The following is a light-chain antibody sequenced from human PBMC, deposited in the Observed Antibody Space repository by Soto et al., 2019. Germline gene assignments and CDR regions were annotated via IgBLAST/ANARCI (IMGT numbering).Light chain of an antibody. CDR2: DTS. CDR1: QGVGSF. CDR3: QQRGTWPRT. J-gene: IGKJ2*01. Sequence: EIVLTQSPATLSLSPGERATLSCRASQGVGSFLAWYRQTPGQAPRLLIYDTSNRAPGVPARFSGRGSGTDFTLTISSLEPEDCAVYYCQQRGTWPRTFGQGTKLEIK. V-gene: IGKV3-11*01.